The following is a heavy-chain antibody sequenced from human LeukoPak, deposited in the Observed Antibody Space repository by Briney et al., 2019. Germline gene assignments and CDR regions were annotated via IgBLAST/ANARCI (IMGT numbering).Heavy chain of an antibody. Sequence: SETLSLTCTVSGGSINYYYWRWIRQPPGKGLEWIGFINYSGSTNYSPSLKSRVSISVDTSKNQYSLKLSSVTAADTAVYYCARQGDHDYFDYYFDYWGQGTLVTVSS. CDR3: ARQGDHDYFDYYFDY. CDR1: GGSINYYY. J-gene: IGHJ4*02. D-gene: IGHD4-17*01. CDR2: INYSGST. V-gene: IGHV4-59*08.